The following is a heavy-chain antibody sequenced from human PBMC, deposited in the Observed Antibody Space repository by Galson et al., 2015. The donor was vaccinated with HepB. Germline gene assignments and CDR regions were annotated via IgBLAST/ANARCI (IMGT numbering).Heavy chain of an antibody. Sequence: SLRLSCAASGFTFSSYWMSWVRQAPGKGLEWVANIKQDGSEKYYVDSVKGRFTISRDNAKNSLYLQMNSLRAEDTAVYYCARDWGAYSYGPFDYWGQGTLVTVSS. CDR1: GFTFSSYW. CDR3: ARDWGAYSYGPFDY. CDR2: IKQDGSEK. J-gene: IGHJ4*02. D-gene: IGHD5-18*01. V-gene: IGHV3-7*03.